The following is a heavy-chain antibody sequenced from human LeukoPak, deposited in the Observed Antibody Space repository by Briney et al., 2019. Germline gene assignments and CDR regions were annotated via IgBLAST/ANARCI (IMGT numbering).Heavy chain of an antibody. V-gene: IGHV3-7*01. J-gene: IGHJ4*02. CDR3: ARDHPNSSGWKRSFDY. CDR1: GFTFSSYW. D-gene: IGHD6-19*01. CDR2: IKQDGSEK. Sequence: GGSLRLSCAASGFTFSSYWMSWVRQAPGKRLEWVANIKQDGSEKYYVDSVKGRFTISRDNAKNSLYLQMNSLRAEDTAVYYCARDHPNSSGWKRSFDYWGQGTLVTVSS.